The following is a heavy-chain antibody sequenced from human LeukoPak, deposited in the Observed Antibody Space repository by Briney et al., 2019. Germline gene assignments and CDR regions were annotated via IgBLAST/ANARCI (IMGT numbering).Heavy chain of an antibody. V-gene: IGHV1-69*06. CDR2: IIPMFGTA. CDR3: ARAIGGLLFDY. Sequence: SVKVSCKASGGTFSSYDISWVRQAPGQGLEWMGGIIPMFGTANYAQKFQGRVTITADKSTSTAYMELSSLRSEDTAVYYCARAIGGLLFDYWGQGTLVTVSS. CDR1: GGTFSSYD. D-gene: IGHD3-3*01. J-gene: IGHJ4*02.